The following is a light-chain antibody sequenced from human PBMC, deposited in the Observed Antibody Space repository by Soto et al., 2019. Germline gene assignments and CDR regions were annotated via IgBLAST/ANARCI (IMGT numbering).Light chain of an antibody. CDR1: QSISTW. V-gene: IGKV1-5*01. J-gene: IGKJ1*01. CDR2: DAS. Sequence: DIQMTQSPSTLSASVGDRVTITCRASQSISTWLAWYQQKPGKAPKLLIYDASSLENGVPSRFSGSGSGTEFTLTISSLQPDDFATYYCQQYESYSKWTFGQGTKVEIK. CDR3: QQYESYSKWT.